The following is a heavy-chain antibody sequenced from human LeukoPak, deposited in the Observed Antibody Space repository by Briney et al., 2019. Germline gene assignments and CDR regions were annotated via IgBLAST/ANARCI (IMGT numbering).Heavy chain of an antibody. D-gene: IGHD1-26*01. J-gene: IGHJ4*02. Sequence: ASLKFSCKAPGAPFTSYAISWLGQPPGKGLEWMGGIIPIFGTANYAQKFQGRVTITTDESTSTAYMELSSLRSEDTAVYYCAGYNSGSYLYYFDYWAREPWSPSPQ. CDR2: IIPIFGTA. V-gene: IGHV1-69*05. CDR3: AGYNSGSYLYYFDY. CDR1: GAPFTSYA.